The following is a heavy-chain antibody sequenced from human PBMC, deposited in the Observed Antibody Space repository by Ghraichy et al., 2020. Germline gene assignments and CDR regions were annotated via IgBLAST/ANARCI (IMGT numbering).Heavy chain of an antibody. D-gene: IGHD6-19*01. Sequence: LSLTCAASGFTFSSYAMSWVRLAPGKGLEWVSAITDSGGSTYYADSVKGRFTISRDNSKNTLYLQMNSLRAEDTAVYYCAKRSGGWYGYFDYWGQGTLVTVSS. CDR3: AKRSGGWYGYFDY. J-gene: IGHJ4*02. CDR2: ITDSGGST. V-gene: IGHV3-23*01. CDR1: GFTFSSYA.